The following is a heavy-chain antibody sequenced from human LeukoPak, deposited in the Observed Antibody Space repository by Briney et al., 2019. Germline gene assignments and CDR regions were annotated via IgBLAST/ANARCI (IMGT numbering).Heavy chain of an antibody. CDR2: IYYSGST. D-gene: IGHD2-15*01. V-gene: IGHV4-30-4*01. CDR1: GGSISSGDYY. Sequence: SETLSLTCTVSGGSISSGDYYWSWIRQPPGKGLEWIGYIYYSGSTYYNPSLKSRVTISVDTSENQFSLKLSSVTAADTAVYYCARADCSGGSCPFDYWGQGTLVTVSS. J-gene: IGHJ4*02. CDR3: ARADCSGGSCPFDY.